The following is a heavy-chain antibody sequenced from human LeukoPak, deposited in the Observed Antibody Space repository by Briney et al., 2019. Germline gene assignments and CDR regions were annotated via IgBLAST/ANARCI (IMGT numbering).Heavy chain of an antibody. V-gene: IGHV1-69*04. J-gene: IGHJ4*02. Sequence: SVKVSCKASGGTFSSYAISWVRQAPGQGLEWMGRIIPILGIANYAQKFQGRATITADKSTSTAYMELSSLRSEDTAVYYCARDEMYYYDSSGSPRYWGQGTLVTVSS. CDR3: ARDEMYYYDSSGSPRY. CDR2: IIPILGIA. CDR1: GGTFSSYA. D-gene: IGHD3-22*01.